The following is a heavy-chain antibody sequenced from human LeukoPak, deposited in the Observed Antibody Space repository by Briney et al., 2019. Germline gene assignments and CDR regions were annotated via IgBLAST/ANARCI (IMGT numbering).Heavy chain of an antibody. V-gene: IGHV4-34*01. CDR3: ARGTTVTKSYYYYYYMDV. CDR1: GGSFSGYY. D-gene: IGHD4-17*01. CDR2: INHSGST. Sequence: SETLSLTSAVYGGSFSGYYWSWIRQPPGKGLEWIGEINHSGSTNYNPSLKSRVTISVDTSKNQFSLKLSSVTAADTAVYYCARGTTVTKSYYYYYYMDVWGKGTTVTISS. J-gene: IGHJ6*03.